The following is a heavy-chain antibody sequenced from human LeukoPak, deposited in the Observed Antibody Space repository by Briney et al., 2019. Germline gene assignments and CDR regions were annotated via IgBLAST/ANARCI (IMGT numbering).Heavy chain of an antibody. Sequence: ASVKVSCKSSGYTFTSYDIHWVRPATGQGLEWMGWMNPNSGNTGYAQKFQGRVTMTRNTSISTAYMELSSLRSEDTAVYYCATAKDSSGYYYRPSEYFQHWGQGTLVTVSS. CDR2: MNPNSGNT. CDR3: ATAKDSSGYYYRPSEYFQH. D-gene: IGHD3-22*01. CDR1: GYTFTSYD. J-gene: IGHJ1*01. V-gene: IGHV1-8*01.